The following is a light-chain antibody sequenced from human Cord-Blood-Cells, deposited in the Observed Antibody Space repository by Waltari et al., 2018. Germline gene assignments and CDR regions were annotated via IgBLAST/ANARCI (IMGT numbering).Light chain of an antibody. CDR3: AAWDGSLSGWV. J-gene: IGLJ3*02. Sequence: QSVLTQPPSASGTPGQRVTISCSGSSSNIGSNYVYWYQQLPGTAPKLLNYGNNQRPAGVPNRFSGSKSGSSASLAISRLRSEDEADYYCAAWDGSLSGWVFGGGTKLTVL. CDR1: SSNIGSNY. V-gene: IGLV1-47*01. CDR2: GNN.